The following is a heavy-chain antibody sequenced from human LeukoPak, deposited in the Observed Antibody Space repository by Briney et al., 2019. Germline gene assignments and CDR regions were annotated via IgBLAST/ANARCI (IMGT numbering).Heavy chain of an antibody. CDR1: GYTFTSYD. Sequence: ASVKVSCKASGYTFTSYDINWVRQATGQGLEWMGWMNPNSGNTGYAQKVQGRVTMTRNTSISTAYMELRRMRSEDTDVYYCAREMGPSYDSTGYHVIDYWGQGTLVTVSS. CDR2: MNPNSGNT. J-gene: IGHJ4*02. CDR3: AREMGPSYDSTGYHVIDY. V-gene: IGHV1-8*01. D-gene: IGHD3-22*01.